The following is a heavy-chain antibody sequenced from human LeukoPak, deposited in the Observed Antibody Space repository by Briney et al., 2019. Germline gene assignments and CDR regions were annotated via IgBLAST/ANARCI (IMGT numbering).Heavy chain of an antibody. Sequence: SVKVSCKASGGTFSSYGISWVRQAPGQGLEWMGGLIPIFATPNYAQKFQGRVTITADESTSTAYVELRSLRSEDTAVYYCAREATNDAFDVWGQGTMVTVSS. CDR2: LIPIFATP. D-gene: IGHD1-26*01. CDR3: AREATNDAFDV. CDR1: GGTFSSYG. V-gene: IGHV1-69*13. J-gene: IGHJ3*01.